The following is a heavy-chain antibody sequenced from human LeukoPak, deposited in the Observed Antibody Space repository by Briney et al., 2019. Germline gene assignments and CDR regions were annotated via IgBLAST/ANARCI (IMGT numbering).Heavy chain of an antibody. V-gene: IGHV1-69*01. D-gene: IGHD6-13*01. Sequence: GSSVKVSCKASGGTFSSYAISWVRQAPGQGLEWMGGIIPIFGTANYAQKFQGRVTITVDESTSTAYMELSSLRSEDTAVYYCARDGIAAAGTLLNWFDPWGQGTLVTVSS. CDR1: GGTFSSYA. CDR3: ARDGIAAAGTLLNWFDP. J-gene: IGHJ5*02. CDR2: IIPIFGTA.